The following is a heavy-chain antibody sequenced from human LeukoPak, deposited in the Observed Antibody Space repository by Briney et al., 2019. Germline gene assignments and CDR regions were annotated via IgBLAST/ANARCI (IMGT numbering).Heavy chain of an antibody. D-gene: IGHD3-9*01. Sequence: PVGSLRLSCAASGGTVSYWNMNWVCLAPGKWLEWVSYITNSGSTIHYADSVRGRFTISRDNAKNSLYLQMNSLRAEDTAVYYCARSIGLTGGGVDVWGQGTTVTVSS. CDR2: ITNSGSTI. V-gene: IGHV3-11*01. CDR1: GGTVSYWN. CDR3: ARSIGLTGGGVDV. J-gene: IGHJ6*02.